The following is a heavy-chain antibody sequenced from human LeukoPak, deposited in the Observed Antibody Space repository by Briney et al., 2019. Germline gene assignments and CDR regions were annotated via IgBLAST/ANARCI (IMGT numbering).Heavy chain of an antibody. J-gene: IGHJ3*02. CDR3: ARQRGEYSSSSDAFDI. CDR1: GYSFTSYW. CDR2: IYPGDSDT. V-gene: IGHV5-51*01. D-gene: IGHD6-6*01. Sequence: GESLKISCKGSGYSFTSYWIGWVRQMPGKGLEWMGIIYPGDSDTRYSPSFQGQVTISADKSISTAYLQWSSLKASDTAMYYCARQRGEYSSSSDAFDIWGQGTMVTVSS.